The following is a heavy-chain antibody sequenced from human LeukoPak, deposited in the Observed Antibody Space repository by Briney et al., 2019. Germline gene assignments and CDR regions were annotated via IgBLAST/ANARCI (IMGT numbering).Heavy chain of an antibody. Sequence: SETLSLTCTVSGGSISSYYWSWIRQPPGKGPEWIGYIYYSGSTNYNPSLKSRVTISVDTSKNQFSLKLSSVTAADTAVYYCARFVLGAPYYYYGMDVWGQGTTVTVSS. CDR2: IYYSGST. CDR3: ARFVLGAPYYYYGMDV. CDR1: GGSISSYY. V-gene: IGHV4-59*01. J-gene: IGHJ6*02. D-gene: IGHD1-26*01.